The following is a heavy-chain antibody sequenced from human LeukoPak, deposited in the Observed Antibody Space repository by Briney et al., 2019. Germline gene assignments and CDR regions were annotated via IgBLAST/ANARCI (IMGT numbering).Heavy chain of an antibody. D-gene: IGHD4-23*01. CDR3: ARFAVVTHHFDY. CDR1: GGAISSYY. V-gene: IGHV4-59*01. J-gene: IGHJ4*02. Sequence: PSETLSLTCTVSGGAISSYYWSWIRQPPGKGLEWIGYIYYSGSTNYNPSLKSRVTISVDTSKNQFSLKLSSVTAADTAVYYCARFAVVTHHFDYWGQGTLVTVYS. CDR2: IYYSGST.